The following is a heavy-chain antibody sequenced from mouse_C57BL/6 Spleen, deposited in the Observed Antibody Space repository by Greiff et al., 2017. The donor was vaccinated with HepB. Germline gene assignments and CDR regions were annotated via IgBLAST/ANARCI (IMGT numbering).Heavy chain of an antibody. CDR2: INPSSGYT. V-gene: IGHV1-4*01. D-gene: IGHD6-1*01. CDR3: ARKNTRASY. CDR1: GYTFTSNT. Sequence: QVQLQQSGAELVKPGASVQMSCKASGYTFTSNTMHWVKQRPGPGLEWIGYINPSSGYTKYNQKFKDKAPLTADKSSSTAYKQLSSLTSEDSAVEYCARKNTRASYLGQVTTLADAS. J-gene: IGHJ2*01.